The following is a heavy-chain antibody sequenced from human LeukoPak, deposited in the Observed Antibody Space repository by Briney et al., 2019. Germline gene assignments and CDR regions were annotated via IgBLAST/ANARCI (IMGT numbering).Heavy chain of an antibody. CDR3: ARTTVTAGRTNWFDP. J-gene: IGHJ5*02. CDR1: GFTFDDYC. D-gene: IGHD4-17*01. V-gene: IGHV3-20*04. Sequence: GGSLRLSCAASGFTFDDYCMSWVRQAPGKGLEWVAGINWNGGSTGYADYVKGRFPISRDNAKNSLYLQMNSLRAEDTAVYYCARTTVTAGRTNWFDPWGQGTLVIVSS. CDR2: INWNGGST.